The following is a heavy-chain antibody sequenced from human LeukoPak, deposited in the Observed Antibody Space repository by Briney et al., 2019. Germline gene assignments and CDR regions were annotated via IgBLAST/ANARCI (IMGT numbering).Heavy chain of an antibody. D-gene: IGHD5-18*01. CDR1: GYTLTELS. V-gene: IGHV1-24*01. CDR2: FDPEDGET. Sequence: ASVKVSCKVSGYTLTELSMHWVRQAPGKGLEWMGGFDPEDGETIYAQKFQGRVTMTEDTSTDTAYMELSSLRSEDTAVYYCATVDTAMVGVWYFDYWGQGTLVTVSS. CDR3: ATVDTAMVGVWYFDY. J-gene: IGHJ4*02.